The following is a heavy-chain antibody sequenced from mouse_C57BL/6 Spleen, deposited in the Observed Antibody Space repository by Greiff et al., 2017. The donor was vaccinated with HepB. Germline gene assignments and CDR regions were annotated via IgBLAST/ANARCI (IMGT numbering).Heavy chain of an antibody. V-gene: IGHV10-1*01. CDR1: GFSFNTYA. D-gene: IGHD4-1*01. J-gene: IGHJ4*01. Sequence: EVKLMESGGGLVQPKGSLKLSCAASGFSFNTYAMNWVRQAPGKGLEWVARIRSKSNNYATYYADSVKDRFTISRDDSESMLYLQMNNLKTEDTAMYYCVRRGLSGAMDYWGQGTSVTVSS. CDR3: VRRGLSGAMDY. CDR2: IRSKSNNYAT.